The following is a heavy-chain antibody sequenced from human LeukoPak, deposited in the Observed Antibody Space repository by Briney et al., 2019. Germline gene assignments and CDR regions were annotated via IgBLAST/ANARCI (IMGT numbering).Heavy chain of an antibody. CDR1: GFIFNTYW. D-gene: IGHD5-12*01. CDR2: INQDGSDK. CDR3: ARAPVATINYYFDY. Sequence: GGSLRLSCAASGFIFNTYWMTWVRQAPGKGLEWVANINQDGSDKYYVDSVKGRFTISRDNAKNSLYLQMNSLRAEDMAVYYCARAPVATINYYFDYWGQGTLVTVSS. V-gene: IGHV3-7*01. J-gene: IGHJ4*02.